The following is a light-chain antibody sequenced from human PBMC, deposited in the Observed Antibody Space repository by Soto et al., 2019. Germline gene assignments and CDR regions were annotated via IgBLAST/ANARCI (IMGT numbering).Light chain of an antibody. CDR3: QQYGSSPG. CDR1: QSVSSSY. Sequence: EIVLTQAPGTLSLSPGERATLSCRASQSVSSSYLAWYQQKPGQAPRLLIYGASSRATGIPDRFSGSGSGTDFTLTISRLEPEVFAVYYCQQYGSSPGFGQGTKLEIK. CDR2: GAS. V-gene: IGKV3-20*01. J-gene: IGKJ2*01.